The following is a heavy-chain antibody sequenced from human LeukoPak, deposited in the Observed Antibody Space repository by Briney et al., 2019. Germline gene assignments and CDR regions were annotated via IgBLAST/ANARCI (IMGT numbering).Heavy chain of an antibody. CDR3: ARGGYSSSSGWFDP. CDR2: ISAYNGNT. Sequence: ASVKVSCKASGGTFSSYAISWVRQAPGQGLEWMGWISAYNGNTNYAQKLQGRVTMTTDTSTGTAYMELRSLRSDDTAVYYCARGGYSSSSGWFDPWGQGTLVTVSS. J-gene: IGHJ5*02. CDR1: GGTFSSYA. V-gene: IGHV1-18*01. D-gene: IGHD6-6*01.